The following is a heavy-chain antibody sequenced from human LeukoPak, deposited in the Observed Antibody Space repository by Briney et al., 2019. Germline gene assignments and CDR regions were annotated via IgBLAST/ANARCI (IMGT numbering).Heavy chain of an antibody. CDR3: ARDCSSTSCSRNYYYYGMDV. CDR2: IYYSGST. V-gene: IGHV4-59*12. CDR1: GGSISSYY. D-gene: IGHD2-2*01. Sequence: SETLSLTCTVSGGSISSYYWSWIRQPPGKGLEWIGYIYYSGSTNYNPSLKSRVTISVDTSKNQFSLKLSSVTAADTAVYYCARDCSSTSCSRNYYYYGMDVWGQGTTVTVSS. J-gene: IGHJ6*02.